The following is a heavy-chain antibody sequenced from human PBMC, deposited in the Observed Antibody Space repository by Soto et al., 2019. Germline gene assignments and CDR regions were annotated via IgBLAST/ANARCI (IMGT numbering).Heavy chain of an antibody. CDR1: GDTFSRYT. CDR3: ARGGYIDPSRHFDV. Sequence: SVKVSCKASGDTFSRYTFNWVRQAPGQGLEWMGGIVPNFGTPNYAPTFQDRVAITADESTNTAYMEINGLTSEDTDIYYCARGGYIDPSRHFDVWGQGTLVTVSS. V-gene: IGHV1-69*13. J-gene: IGHJ3*01. D-gene: IGHD5-18*01. CDR2: IVPNFGTP.